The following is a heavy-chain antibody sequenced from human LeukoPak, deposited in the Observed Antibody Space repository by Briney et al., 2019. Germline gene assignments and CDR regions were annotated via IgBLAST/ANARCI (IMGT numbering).Heavy chain of an antibody. Sequence: GGSLRLSCAASGFTFSSYAMTWVRQAPGKGLEWVSAISGSGGSTYYADSVKGRFTISRDNSKNTLSLQMNSLKTEDTAVYYCTRAQDGTTNFDYWGQGTLVTVSS. V-gene: IGHV3-23*01. CDR3: TRAQDGTTNFDY. J-gene: IGHJ4*02. CDR2: ISGSGGST. CDR1: GFTFSSYA. D-gene: IGHD1-1*01.